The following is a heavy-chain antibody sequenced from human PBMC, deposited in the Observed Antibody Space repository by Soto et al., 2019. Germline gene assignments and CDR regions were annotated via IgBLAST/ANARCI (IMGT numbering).Heavy chain of an antibody. CDR2: ISGSGGST. D-gene: IGHD3-3*01. J-gene: IGHJ4*02. V-gene: IGHV3-23*01. CDR3: AKDVYDFWSGYYGGTFDY. Sequence: GGSLRLSCAASGFTFSSYAMSWVRQAPGKGLEWVSAISGSGGSTYYADSGKGRFTISRDNSKNTLYLQMNSLRAEDTAVYYCAKDVYDFWSGYYGGTFDYWGQGTLVTVSS. CDR1: GFTFSSYA.